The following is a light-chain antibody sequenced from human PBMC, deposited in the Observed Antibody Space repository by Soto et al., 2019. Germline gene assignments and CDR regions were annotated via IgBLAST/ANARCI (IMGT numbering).Light chain of an antibody. CDR1: QGISNA. J-gene: IGKJ4*01. V-gene: IGKV1-13*02. CDR2: DAS. CDR3: QQFYSYPLVT. Sequence: AIHLTQSPSSLSASVGDRVTMTCRTSQGISNAVAWYQQKPGKSPKILMYDASSLQSGVPSRFSGSGSGTEFTLTISSPQPEDYATYYCQQFYSYPLVTCGGGTKVDVK.